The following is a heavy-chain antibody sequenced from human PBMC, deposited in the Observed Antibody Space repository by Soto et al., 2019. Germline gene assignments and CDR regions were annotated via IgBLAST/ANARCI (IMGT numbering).Heavy chain of an antibody. CDR1: GGTFSPYT. Sequence: SVKVSCKASGGTFSPYTINWARQAPGQGLEWMGRIIPFHGVTNYAQKFQARVTITADKSTSTAYMELSGLRFEDTAMYYCTRDWEITVSTWSFGGFWGRGTLVTVSS. J-gene: IGHJ4*02. CDR3: TRDWEITVSTWSFGGF. D-gene: IGHD3-10*01. V-gene: IGHV1-69*04. CDR2: IIPFHGVT.